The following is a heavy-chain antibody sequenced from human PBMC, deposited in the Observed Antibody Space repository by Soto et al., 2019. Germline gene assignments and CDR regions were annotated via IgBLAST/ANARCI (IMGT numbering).Heavy chain of an antibody. D-gene: IGHD6-13*01. CDR2: IYYSGST. CDR1: GGSIRSGDYF. J-gene: IGHJ4*02. Sequence: SETLSLTCGVSGGSIRSGDYFWSWLRQPPGKGLEWIGYIYYSGSTLYGQSFESRVTLSVDTSGNLFSLKLRSVSAAHTAVYYCARMAAGASRPFDYWGQGTRVTVSS. V-gene: IGHV4-30-4*01. CDR3: ARMAAGASRPFDY.